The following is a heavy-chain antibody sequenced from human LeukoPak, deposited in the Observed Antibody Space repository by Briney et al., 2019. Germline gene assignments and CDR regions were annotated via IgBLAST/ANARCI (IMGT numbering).Heavy chain of an antibody. D-gene: IGHD4-17*01. CDR3: ARYYGAAPGLFDY. J-gene: IGHJ4*02. CDR1: GYTFTSYA. CDR2: INAGNGNT. Sequence: ASVKVSCKASGYTFTSYAMHWVRQAPGQRLEWMGWINAGNGNTKYSQKFQGRVTITRDTSASTAYMELSSLRSEDTAVYYCARYYGAAPGLFDYWGQGTLVTVSS. V-gene: IGHV1-3*01.